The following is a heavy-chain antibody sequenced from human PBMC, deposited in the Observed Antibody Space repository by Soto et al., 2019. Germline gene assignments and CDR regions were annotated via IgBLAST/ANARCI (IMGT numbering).Heavy chain of an antibody. Sequence: PSQTLSLTCAISGDSVSSNSAAWNWIRQSPSRGLEWLGRTYYRSKWYNDYAVSVKSRITINPDTSKNQFSLQLNSVTPEDTAVYYCARGDPGTTGKTGTRRYYYMDVWGKGTTVTVSS. CDR2: TYYRSKWYN. CDR3: ARGDPGTTGKTGTRRYYYMDV. V-gene: IGHV6-1*01. D-gene: IGHD1-1*01. CDR1: GDSVSSNSAA. J-gene: IGHJ6*03.